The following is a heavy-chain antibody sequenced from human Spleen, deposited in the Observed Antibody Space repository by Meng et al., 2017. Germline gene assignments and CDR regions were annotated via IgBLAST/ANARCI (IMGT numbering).Heavy chain of an antibody. CDR3: ATEGVSEYFQH. V-gene: IGHV4-39*07. Sequence: SETLSLTCSVSGGSISSSSHYWGWIRQPPGKRLEWIGYMFYNGSTYYNPSLTSRVTTSLDTSKNQFSLKLSSVTAADTAVFYCATEGVSEYFQHWGQGTLVTVSS. CDR2: MFYNGST. CDR1: GGSISSSSHY. J-gene: IGHJ1*01.